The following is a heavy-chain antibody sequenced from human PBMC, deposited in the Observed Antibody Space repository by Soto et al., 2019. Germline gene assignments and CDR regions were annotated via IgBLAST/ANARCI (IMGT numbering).Heavy chain of an antibody. CDR1: GFTFSSYS. CDR3: AKDRSYYDILTGAYYYYYGMAV. Sequence: EVQLVESGGGLVQPGGSLRLSCAASGFTFSSYSMNWVRQAPGKGLEWVSYISSSSSTIYYADSVKGRFTIPRDNAKNSLYLQMNSLRAEETAVYYCAKDRSYYDILTGAYYYYYGMAVWSQGTTVTVSS. V-gene: IGHV3-48*01. J-gene: IGHJ6*02. D-gene: IGHD3-9*01. CDR2: ISSSSSTI.